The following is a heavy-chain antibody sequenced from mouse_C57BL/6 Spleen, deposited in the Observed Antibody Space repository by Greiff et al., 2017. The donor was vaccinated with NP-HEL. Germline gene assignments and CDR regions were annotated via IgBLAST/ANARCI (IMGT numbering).Heavy chain of an antibody. CDR3: ARDYYGSSYRYAMDY. CDR2: ISSGGSYT. Sequence: EVQVVESGGDLVKPGGSLKLSCAASGFTFSSYGMSWVRQTPDKRLEWVATISSGGSYTYYPDSVKGRFTISRDNAKKTLYLQMSSLKSEDTAMYYCARDYYGSSYRYAMDYWGQGTSVTGSS. CDR1: GFTFSSYG. J-gene: IGHJ4*01. V-gene: IGHV5-6*01. D-gene: IGHD1-1*01.